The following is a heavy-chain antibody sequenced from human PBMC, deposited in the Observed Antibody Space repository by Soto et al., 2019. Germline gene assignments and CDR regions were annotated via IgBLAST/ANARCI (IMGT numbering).Heavy chain of an antibody. D-gene: IGHD6-19*01. CDR1: GFSFVSYW. CDR3: VRDFRGAVAGSEFDH. Sequence: GGSLRLSCAASGFSFVSYWMHWVHQVPGEGLAWVSRINGNADNSDYADSVKGRFTISRDNAMNRLYLQMDSLRADDTGVYYCVRDFRGAVAGSEFDHWGQGTLVTVSS. J-gene: IGHJ4*02. V-gene: IGHV3-74*01. CDR2: INGNADNS.